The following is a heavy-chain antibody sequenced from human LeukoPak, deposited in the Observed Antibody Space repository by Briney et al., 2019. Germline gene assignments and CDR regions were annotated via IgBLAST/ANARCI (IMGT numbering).Heavy chain of an antibody. V-gene: IGHV4-4*02. CDR3: ARDSWDSSSWYQGYFQH. CDR1: GGSISSSNW. J-gene: IGHJ1*01. Sequence: SETLSLTCAVSGGSISSSNWWSWVRQPPGKGLEWIGEIYHSGSTNYNPSLKSRVTISVDKSKNQFSLKLGSVTAADTAVYYCARDSWDSSSWYQGYFQHWGQGTLVTVSS. D-gene: IGHD6-13*01. CDR2: IYHSGST.